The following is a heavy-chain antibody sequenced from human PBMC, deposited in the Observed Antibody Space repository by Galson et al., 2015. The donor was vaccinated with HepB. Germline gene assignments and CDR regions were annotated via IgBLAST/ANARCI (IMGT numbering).Heavy chain of an antibody. CDR3: ARDTHYYHDTSGYSDYYYYGMDV. CDR2: INAGNGNT. Sequence: SVKVSCKASEYTFTSYAMHWVRQAPGQGLEWMGWINAGNGNTKYSQKFQGRVTITRDTSASTTCVELSSLTSEDTAVYYCARDTHYYHDTSGYSDYYYYGMDVWGQGTTVTVSS. J-gene: IGHJ6*02. CDR1: EYTFTSYA. V-gene: IGHV1-3*01. D-gene: IGHD3-22*01.